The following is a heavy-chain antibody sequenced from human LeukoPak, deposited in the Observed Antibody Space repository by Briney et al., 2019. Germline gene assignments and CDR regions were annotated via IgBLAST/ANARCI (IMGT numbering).Heavy chain of an antibody. Sequence: GGSLRLSCAASGFTFSGYWMHWVRQAPGKGLVWVSRINMDGSSTYYADSVKGRFTISRDNAKNTLYLQMTSLRPEDTAVYFCAREGTGDYLDYWGQGTRVTVSS. CDR3: AREGTGDYLDY. V-gene: IGHV3-74*01. CDR2: INMDGSST. CDR1: GFTFSGYW. D-gene: IGHD7-27*01. J-gene: IGHJ4*02.